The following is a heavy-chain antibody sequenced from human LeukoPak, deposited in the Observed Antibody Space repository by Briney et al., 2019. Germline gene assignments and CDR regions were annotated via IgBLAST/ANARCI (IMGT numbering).Heavy chain of an antibody. V-gene: IGHV3-23*01. D-gene: IGHD6-19*01. Sequence: GGSLRLSCAASGFTFSNYAMSWVRQPPGKGLEWVSAITGGDNTYYADSVKGRFTISRDNSKNTLYLQMNSLRAEDTAIYYCAKEGTVAGTDYFDYWGQGALVTVSS. CDR2: ITGGDNT. CDR3: AKEGTVAGTDYFDY. J-gene: IGHJ4*02. CDR1: GFTFSNYA.